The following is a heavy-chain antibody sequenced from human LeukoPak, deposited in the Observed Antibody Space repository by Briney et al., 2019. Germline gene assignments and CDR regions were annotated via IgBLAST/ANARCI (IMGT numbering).Heavy chain of an antibody. CDR3: VRDGDKWNDLDY. CDR2: IKEDGSEK. Sequence: GGSLRLSCVTSGYTFRSYWMSWVRQAPGKGLEWVANIKEDGSEKNYAGSVRGRFTVSRDNARNSLNLQMNGLRAEDTAVYYCVRDGDKWNDLDYWGQGTQVTVSS. CDR1: GYTFRSYW. V-gene: IGHV3-7*01. D-gene: IGHD1-1*01. J-gene: IGHJ4*02.